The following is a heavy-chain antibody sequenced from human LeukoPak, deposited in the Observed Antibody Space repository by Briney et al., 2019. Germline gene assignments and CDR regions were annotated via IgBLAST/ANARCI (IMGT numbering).Heavy chain of an antibody. Sequence: ASVKVSCKASGGTFNSYAISWVRQAPGQGLEWMGGIIPVFGTAIYAQNFQGRVTITADESTNTAYMELGTLTSEDTAVYYCASSCSGSYHSPFDYWGQGTLVTVSS. CDR2: IIPVFGTA. V-gene: IGHV1-69*13. D-gene: IGHD1-26*01. CDR1: GGTFNSYA. CDR3: ASSCSGSYHSPFDY. J-gene: IGHJ4*02.